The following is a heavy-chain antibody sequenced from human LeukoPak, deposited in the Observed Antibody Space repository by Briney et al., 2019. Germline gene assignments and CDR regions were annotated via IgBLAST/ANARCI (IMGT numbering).Heavy chain of an antibody. CDR3: ARGPAHTYYYDP. D-gene: IGHD3-22*01. CDR2: INPKSGGT. J-gene: IGHJ4*01. Sequence: VASVKVSCKASGYTFTGYYMNWVRQAPGQGLEWMGWINPKSGGTNYAQKFQGRFTMTRDTSISTAYMELSGLSSDDTAVYSCARGPAHTYYYDPWGQGTLVTVSS. CDR1: GYTFTGYY. V-gene: IGHV1-2*02.